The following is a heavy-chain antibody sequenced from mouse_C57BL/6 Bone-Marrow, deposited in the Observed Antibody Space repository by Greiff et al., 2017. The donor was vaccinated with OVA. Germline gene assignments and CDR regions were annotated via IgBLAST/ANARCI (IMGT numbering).Heavy chain of an antibody. CDR1: EYEFPSHD. CDR2: INSDGGST. D-gene: IGHD2-3*01. Sequence: DVMLVESGGGLVQPGESLKLSCESNEYEFPSHDMSWVRKTPEKRLELVAAINSDGGSTYYPDTMERRFIISRDNTKKTLYLQMSSLRSEDTALYYCARHGAYDRGYWYFDAWGTGTTVTVSS. J-gene: IGHJ1*03. V-gene: IGHV5-2*01. CDR3: ARHGAYDRGYWYFDA.